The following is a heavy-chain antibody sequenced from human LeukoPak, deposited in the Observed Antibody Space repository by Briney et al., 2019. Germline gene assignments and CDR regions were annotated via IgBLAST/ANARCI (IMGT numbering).Heavy chain of an antibody. V-gene: IGHV3-23*01. D-gene: IGHD3-3*01. Sequence: GGSLRLSCAASGFTFSGNGVSWVRQAPGQGVEWVASISGSGGTTYYADSVKGRFTISRDNSKNTVYLQMNSLRAEDTAVYYCAKDFSYDFWSGYYDFWGQGTLVTVSS. CDR1: GFTFSGNG. CDR3: AKDFSYDFWSGYYDF. CDR2: ISGSGGTT. J-gene: IGHJ4*02.